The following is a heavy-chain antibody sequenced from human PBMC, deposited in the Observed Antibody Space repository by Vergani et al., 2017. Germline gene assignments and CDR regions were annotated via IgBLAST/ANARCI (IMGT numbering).Heavy chain of an antibody. V-gene: IGHV4-59*01. CDR3: ARFSYSSSSTFDY. CDR2: IYYSGST. D-gene: IGHD6-6*01. CDR1: GGSISSYY. Sequence: QVQLQESGPGLVKPSETLSLTCTVSGGSISSYYWSWIRQPPGKGLEWIGYIYYSGSTNYNPSLKSRVTISVDTSKNQFSLKLISVTAADTAVYYCARFSYSSSSTFDYWGQGTLVTVSS. J-gene: IGHJ4*02.